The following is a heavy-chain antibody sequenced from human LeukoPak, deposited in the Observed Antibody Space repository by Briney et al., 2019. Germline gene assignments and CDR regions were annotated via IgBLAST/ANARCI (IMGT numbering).Heavy chain of an antibody. CDR1: GDSISSSSYY. CDR3: ARDRLRWPKIDY. V-gene: IGHV4-39*07. D-gene: IGHD4-23*01. J-gene: IGHJ4*02. CDR2: IYYSVTT. Sequence: KPSETLSLTCTVSGDSISSSSYYWGRLRQPPGKGLEWIGSIYYSVTTYYNPSLKSRLPISVDTSKNQSSLKLSSVTAADTAVYYCARDRLRWPKIDYWGQGTLVTVSS.